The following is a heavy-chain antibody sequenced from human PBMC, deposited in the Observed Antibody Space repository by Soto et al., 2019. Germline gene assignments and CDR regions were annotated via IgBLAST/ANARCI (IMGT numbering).Heavy chain of an antibody. Sequence: GASVKVSCKSSGYPFTHYGITWIRQAPGQGLEWMGRIIPILGIANYAQKFQGRVTITADKSTSTAYMELSSLRSEDTAVYYCARCPSSAGGIARCYFDYWGQGTLVTVSS. J-gene: IGHJ4*02. V-gene: IGHV1-69*04. CDR3: ARCPSSAGGIARCYFDY. D-gene: IGHD6-13*01. CDR1: GYPFTHYG. CDR2: IIPILGIA.